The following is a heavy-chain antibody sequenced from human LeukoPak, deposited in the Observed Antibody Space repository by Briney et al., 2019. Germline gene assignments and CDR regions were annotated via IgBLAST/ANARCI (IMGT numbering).Heavy chain of an antibody. CDR2: INSDGSST. J-gene: IGHJ4*02. CDR3: ARVVDISTGYPSPPFDY. Sequence: GGSLRLSCAASGFTFSSYWMHWDRQAPGKGLVWVSRINSDGSSTSYADSVKGRFTISRDNAKNTLYLQMNSLRAEDTAVYYCARVVDISTGYPSPPFDYWGQGTLVTVSS. D-gene: IGHD3-9*01. CDR1: GFTFSSYW. V-gene: IGHV3-74*01.